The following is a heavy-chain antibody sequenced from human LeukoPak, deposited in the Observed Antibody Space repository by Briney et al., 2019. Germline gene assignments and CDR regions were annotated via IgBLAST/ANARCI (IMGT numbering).Heavy chain of an antibody. CDR1: GFTFSSSG. CDR3: AKDRPNYYESNGHYYKRDGDS. D-gene: IGHD3-22*01. J-gene: IGHJ5*01. CDR2: TSSGGDYT. Sequence: PGGSLRLSCAASGFTFSSSGMHWVRQAPGKGLEWVSSTSSGGDYTYYAGSVKGRFTISRDNSKNTLYLQMNNLRAEDRATYECAKDRPNYYESNGHYYKRDGDSWGEGTLVTVSS. V-gene: IGHV3-23*01.